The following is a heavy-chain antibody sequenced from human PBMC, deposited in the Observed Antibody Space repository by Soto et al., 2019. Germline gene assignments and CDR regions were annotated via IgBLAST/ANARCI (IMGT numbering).Heavy chain of an antibody. CDR1: GGSIRSGGYS. CDR2: MYHSGST. V-gene: IGHV4-30-2*01. D-gene: IGHD1-7*01. J-gene: IGHJ5*02. CDR3: ATLRLSWTYFDP. Sequence: SETLSLTCAVSGGSIRSGGYSWSWIRQPPGKGLEWIGYMYHSGSTYYNPSLKSRVTISVDRPKNQFSLKLSSVTAADTAIYYCATLRLSWTYFDPWGQGTLVTVSS.